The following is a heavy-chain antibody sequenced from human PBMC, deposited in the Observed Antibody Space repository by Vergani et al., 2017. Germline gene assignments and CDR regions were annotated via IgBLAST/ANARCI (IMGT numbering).Heavy chain of an antibody. D-gene: IGHD5-24*01. CDR3: AREEDGYAYGMDV. J-gene: IGHJ6*02. CDR1: GFTFSSYS. CDR2: ISSSSSYI. Sequence: EVQLVESGGGLVKPGGSLRLSCAASGFTFSSYSTNWVRQAPGKGLEWVSSISSSSSYISYADSVKGRFTISRDNAKNSLYLQMNSLRAEDTAVYYCAREEDGYAYGMDVWGQGTTVTVSS. V-gene: IGHV3-21*01.